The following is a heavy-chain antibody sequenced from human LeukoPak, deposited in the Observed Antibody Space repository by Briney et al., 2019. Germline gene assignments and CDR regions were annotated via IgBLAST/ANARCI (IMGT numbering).Heavy chain of an antibody. J-gene: IGHJ3*02. V-gene: IGHV3-21*04. CDR1: GFTFNSHS. CDR2: ISSGSSYI. D-gene: IGHD2-21*02. Sequence: GGSLRLSCAASGFTFNSHSMNWVRQAPGKGLEWVSSISSGSSYIYYADSVKGRFTISRDNAKNSLYLQMNSLRAEDTAVYYCARGGVPGVTAIQSHAFDIWGQGTMVTVSS. CDR3: ARGGVPGVTAIQSHAFDI.